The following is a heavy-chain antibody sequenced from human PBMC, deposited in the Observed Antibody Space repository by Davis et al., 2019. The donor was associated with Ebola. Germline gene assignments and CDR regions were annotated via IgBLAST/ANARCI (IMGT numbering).Heavy chain of an antibody. V-gene: IGHV1-3*01. CDR1: GYTFTSYA. CDR2: INAGNGNT. Sequence: AASVKVSCKASGYTFTSYAMHWVRQAPGQRLEWMGWINAGNGNTKYSQKFQGRVTITRDTSASTAYMELSSQRSEDTAVYYCAREIGGDDAFDIWGQGTMVTVSS. D-gene: IGHD2-21*01. CDR3: AREIGGDDAFDI. J-gene: IGHJ3*02.